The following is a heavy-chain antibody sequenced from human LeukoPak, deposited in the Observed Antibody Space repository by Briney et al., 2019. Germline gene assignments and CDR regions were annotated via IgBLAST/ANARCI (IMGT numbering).Heavy chain of an antibody. V-gene: IGHV3-30*18. CDR3: AKDHPGSGSLGLDY. CDR2: ISYDGSNK. D-gene: IGHD3-10*01. Sequence: GRSLRLSCAASGFTFSSYGMHWVRQAPGKGLEWVAVISYDGSNKYYADSVKGRFTISRDNSKNTLYLQMNSLRAEDTAVYYYAKDHPGSGSLGLDYWGQGTLVTVSS. J-gene: IGHJ4*02. CDR1: GFTFSSYG.